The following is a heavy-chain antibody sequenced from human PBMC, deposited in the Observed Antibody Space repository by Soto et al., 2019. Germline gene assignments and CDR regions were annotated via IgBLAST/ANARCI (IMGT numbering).Heavy chain of an antibody. Sequence: QVQLVESGGAVVQPGRSLRLSCAASGFTFSSYAVHWVRQAPGKGLEGVAVLSREGTNRYYADSVKGRVTISSDNSENTVYLQKTSLRGEDAAVYYCARGQGVVTGRGLDYWGQGTLVTVSS. CDR3: ARGQGVVTGRGLDY. J-gene: IGHJ4*02. D-gene: IGHD2-21*02. V-gene: IGHV3-30-3*01. CDR2: LSREGTNR. CDR1: GFTFSSYA.